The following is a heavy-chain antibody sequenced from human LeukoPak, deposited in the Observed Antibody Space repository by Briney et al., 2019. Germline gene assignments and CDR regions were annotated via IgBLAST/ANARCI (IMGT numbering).Heavy chain of an antibody. J-gene: IGHJ4*02. CDR3: AKDRAAGHDYIFDY. CDR1: GFTFSSYG. V-gene: IGHV3-30*18. D-gene: IGHD4/OR15-4a*01. CDR2: ISYDGNYK. Sequence: GGSLRLSCAASGFTFSSYGMHWVRQAPGKGLEWVAVISYDGNYKYYPDSVKGPFTISRDNSKNTLYLQMNSLRAEDTAVYYCAKDRAAGHDYIFDYWGQGTLVTVSS.